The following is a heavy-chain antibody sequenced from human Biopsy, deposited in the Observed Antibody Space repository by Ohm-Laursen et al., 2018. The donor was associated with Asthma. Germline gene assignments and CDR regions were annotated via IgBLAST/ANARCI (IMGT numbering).Heavy chain of an antibody. J-gene: IGHJ4*02. CDR3: AKDKGGHRIGVAGTFDH. D-gene: IGHD6-13*01. CDR1: GFTFSSYV. Sequence: SLRLSCTASGFTFSSYVMNWVRQAPGKGLEWVSAITGGNDNTYYADSVKGRFTISRDNSKNTVYLQMNSLTGEDTDVYYCAKDKGGHRIGVAGTFDHWGQGTLVTVSS. CDR2: ITGGNDNT. V-gene: IGHV3-23*01.